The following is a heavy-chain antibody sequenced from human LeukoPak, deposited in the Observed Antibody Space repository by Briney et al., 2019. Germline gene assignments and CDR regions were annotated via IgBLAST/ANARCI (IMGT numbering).Heavy chain of an antibody. Sequence: GGSLRLSCAAAGFTVSSNYMSWVRQAPGKGLEWVSVIYSGGSTYYADSVKGRFTISRDNSKNTLYLEMNSLRVEDTAVYYCARGDVGDYWGQGTLVTVSS. CDR2: IYSGGST. D-gene: IGHD1-26*01. V-gene: IGHV3-66*02. J-gene: IGHJ4*02. CDR3: ARGDVGDY. CDR1: GFTVSSNY.